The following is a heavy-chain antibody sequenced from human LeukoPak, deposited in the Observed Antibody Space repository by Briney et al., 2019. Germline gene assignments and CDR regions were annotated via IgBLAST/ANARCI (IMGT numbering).Heavy chain of an antibody. CDR2: ISAYNGNT. CDR3: ARDSAHEYYGSGSYNDY. D-gene: IGHD3-10*01. CDR1: GYTFTSYG. Sequence: ASVKVSCKASGYTFTSYGISWVRQAPRQGLEWMGWISAYNGNTNYAQKLQGRVTMTTDTSTSTAYMELRSLRSDDTAVYYCARDSAHEYYGSGSYNDYWGQGTLVTVSS. J-gene: IGHJ4*02. V-gene: IGHV1-18*01.